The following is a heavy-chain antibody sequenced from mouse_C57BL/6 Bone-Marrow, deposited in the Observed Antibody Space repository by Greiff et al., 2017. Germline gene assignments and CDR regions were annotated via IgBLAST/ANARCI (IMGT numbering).Heavy chain of an antibody. CDR2: IDPENGDT. CDR1: GFNIKDDY. J-gene: IGHJ3*01. V-gene: IGHV14-4*01. CDR3: IYSNFFAY. D-gene: IGHD2-5*01. Sequence: VQLKESGAELVRPGASVKLSCTASGFNIKDDYMHWVKQRPEQGLEWIGWIDPENGDTEYATKFQGKATITADTSSNTAYLQLSSLTSEDTAVYYCIYSNFFAYWGQGTLVTVSA.